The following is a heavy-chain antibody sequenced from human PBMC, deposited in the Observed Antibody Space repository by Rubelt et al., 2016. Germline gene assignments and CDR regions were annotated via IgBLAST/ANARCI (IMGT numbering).Heavy chain of an antibody. V-gene: IGHV3-33*01. J-gene: IGHJ4*02. Sequence: QAPGKGLEWVAVVRFDGTRTYYADSVRGRFTMSRDNSRSTLYLQMNSLRAEDTAVYYCARDPPGLGIDYWGLGTLVTVSS. CDR2: VRFDGTRT. CDR3: ARDPPGLGIDY.